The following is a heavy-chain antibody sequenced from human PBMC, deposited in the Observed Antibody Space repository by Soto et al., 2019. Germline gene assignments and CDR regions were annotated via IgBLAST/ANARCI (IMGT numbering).Heavy chain of an antibody. CDR3: AKEPGDSYDSTGSWFDP. Sequence: PGGSLGLSCAASGFTFSSYVMSWVRQAPGKGLEWVSGISGSGGNTYYADSVKGRFTISRDNSKNTLFLQMNSLRAEDTALYFCAKEPGDSYDSTGSWFDPWGQGTLVTFSS. CDR1: GFTFSSYV. D-gene: IGHD3-22*01. CDR2: ISGSGGNT. V-gene: IGHV3-23*01. J-gene: IGHJ5*02.